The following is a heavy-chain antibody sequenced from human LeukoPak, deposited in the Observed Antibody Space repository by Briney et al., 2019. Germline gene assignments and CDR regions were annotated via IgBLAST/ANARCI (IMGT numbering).Heavy chain of an antibody. V-gene: IGHV3-7*01. D-gene: IGHD3-3*01. CDR3: ARTSLRFLEWLLYYFDY. Sequence: GGSLRLSCAASGFSFSMYYMTWVRQAPGKGLEWVANIKEDGSEKHYVDSVKGRFTISRDNAKNSLYLQMNSLRAEDTAVYYCARTSLRFLEWLLYYFDYWGRGTLVTVSS. CDR2: IKEDGSEK. CDR1: GFSFSMYY. J-gene: IGHJ4*02.